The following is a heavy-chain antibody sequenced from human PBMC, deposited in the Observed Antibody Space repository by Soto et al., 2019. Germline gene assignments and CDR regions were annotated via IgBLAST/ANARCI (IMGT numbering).Heavy chain of an antibody. V-gene: IGHV1-3*01. CDR1: GYTFTNYA. D-gene: IGHD5-12*01. CDR2: INAGNGNT. J-gene: IGHJ4*02. CDR3: ARVSGYYPLDY. Sequence: GSVMVSCKASGYTFTNYAIHWVRQAPGQRLEWMGWINAGNGNTKYSQKFQGRVTITRDTSASTAYMELSSLRSEDTAVYYCARVSGYYPLDYWGQGTLVTVSS.